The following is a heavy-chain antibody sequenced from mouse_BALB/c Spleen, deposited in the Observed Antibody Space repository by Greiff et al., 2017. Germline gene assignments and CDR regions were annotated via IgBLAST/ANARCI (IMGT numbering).Heavy chain of an antibody. Sequence: EVQLQQSGAELVKPGASVKLSCTASGFNIKDTYMHWVKQRPEQGLEWIGRIDPANGNTKYDPKFQGKATITADTSSNTAYLQLSSLTSEDTAVYYCATGYGSSGDYAMDYWGQGTSVTVSS. V-gene: IGHV14-3*02. CDR2: IDPANGNT. J-gene: IGHJ4*01. CDR3: ATGYGSSGDYAMDY. CDR1: GFNIKDTY. D-gene: IGHD1-1*01.